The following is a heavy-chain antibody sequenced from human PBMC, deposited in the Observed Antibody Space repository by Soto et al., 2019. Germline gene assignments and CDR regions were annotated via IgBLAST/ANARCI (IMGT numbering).Heavy chain of an antibody. D-gene: IGHD6-13*01. CDR3: ARGVSSWSGSFFDY. V-gene: IGHV4-34*01. CDR2: INHSGST. J-gene: IGHJ4*02. CDR1: GGSFSGYY. Sequence: SETLSLTCAVYGGSFSGYYWSWIRQPPGKGLEWIGEINHSGSTNYNPSLKSRVTISVDTSKNQFSLKLSSVTAADTAVYYCARGVSSWSGSFFDYWGQGTLVTVSS.